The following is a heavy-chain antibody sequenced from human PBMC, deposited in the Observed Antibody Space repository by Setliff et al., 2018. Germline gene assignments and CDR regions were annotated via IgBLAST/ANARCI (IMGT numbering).Heavy chain of an antibody. Sequence: ASVKVSCKASGYTFTSYAMNWVRQAPGQGLEWMGWINTNTGNPTYAQGFTGRFVFSLDTSVSTAYLQIGSLKAEDTAVYYCARDIVVVPAATLLSFPGQSGWFDPWGQGTLVTVSS. D-gene: IGHD2-2*01. CDR1: GYTFTSYA. CDR2: INTNTGNP. CDR3: ARDIVVVPAATLLSFPGQSGWFDP. J-gene: IGHJ5*02. V-gene: IGHV7-4-1*01.